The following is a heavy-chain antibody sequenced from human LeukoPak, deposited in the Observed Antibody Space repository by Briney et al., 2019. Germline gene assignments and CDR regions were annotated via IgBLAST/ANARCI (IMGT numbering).Heavy chain of an antibody. Sequence: GGSLRLSCAASGFIFSSFAMSWVRQAPGKGLEWVSTISGSGGSTYYADSVKGRFTISRDNAKNSLYLQMNSLRAEDTAVYYCATLGGDPFDYWGQGTLVTVSS. CDR3: ATLGGDPFDY. CDR1: GFIFSSFA. CDR2: ISGSGGST. V-gene: IGHV3-23*01. D-gene: IGHD3-16*01. J-gene: IGHJ4*02.